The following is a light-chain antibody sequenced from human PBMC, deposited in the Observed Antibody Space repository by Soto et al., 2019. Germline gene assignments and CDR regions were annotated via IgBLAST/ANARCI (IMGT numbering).Light chain of an antibody. Sequence: QSALSQPASMSGSPGQSITIPCTGASSDIGLYNYVSWYQHHPGKAPKLLISEVSIRPSGLSDRFSASTAGNTASLTISGLQPEDEAFYDCSCLSTTSTPIVCGTGTKLTVL. CDR1: SSDIGLYNY. J-gene: IGLJ1*01. CDR2: EVS. CDR3: SCLSTTSTPIV. V-gene: IGLV2-14*01.